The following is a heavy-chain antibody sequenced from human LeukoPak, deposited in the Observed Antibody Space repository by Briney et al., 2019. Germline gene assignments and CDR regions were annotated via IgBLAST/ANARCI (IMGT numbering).Heavy chain of an antibody. V-gene: IGHV3-21*01. CDR1: GFTFSSYA. Sequence: GGSLRLSCAASGFTFSSYAMSWVRQAPGKGLEWVSSIRSSSYYIDYADSVKGRFTISRDNAKNSLYLQMNSLRAEDTAVYYCARDSGYDWFYMDVWGKGTTVTVSS. CDR3: ARDSGYDWFYMDV. CDR2: IRSSSYYI. D-gene: IGHD5-12*01. J-gene: IGHJ6*03.